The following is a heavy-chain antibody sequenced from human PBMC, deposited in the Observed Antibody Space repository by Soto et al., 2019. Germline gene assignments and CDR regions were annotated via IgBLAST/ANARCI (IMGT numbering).Heavy chain of an antibody. CDR2: INAGNGNT. CDR1: GYTFTSYA. Sequence: QVQLVQSGAEVKKPGASVKVSCKASGYTFTSYAMHWVRQAPGQRLEWMGWINAGNGNTKYSQKFQGRVTLTSDTSASTADMELRSLRSEDTSVYYCARAYDFWSGYYPYAPRVHDGMDVWGQGTTVTVSS. CDR3: ARAYDFWSGYYPYAPRVHDGMDV. J-gene: IGHJ6*02. V-gene: IGHV1-3*01. D-gene: IGHD3-3*01.